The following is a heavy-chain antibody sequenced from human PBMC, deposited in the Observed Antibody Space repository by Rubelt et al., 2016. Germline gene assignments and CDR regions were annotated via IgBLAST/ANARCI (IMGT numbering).Heavy chain of an antibody. V-gene: IGHV4-34*02. CDR2: INHSGST. CDR3: ALGDHSGTPIDY. Sequence: QVQLQQWGAGLLKPSETLSLTCAVYGGSFSGYYWSWIRQPPGKGLEWIGEINHSGSTSYNPSLKSRVTISVDTSKNQFSLKLSSVTAADTAVYYCALGDHSGTPIDYWGQGTVVTVSS. J-gene: IGHJ4*02. CDR1: GGSFSGYY. D-gene: IGHD1-1*01.